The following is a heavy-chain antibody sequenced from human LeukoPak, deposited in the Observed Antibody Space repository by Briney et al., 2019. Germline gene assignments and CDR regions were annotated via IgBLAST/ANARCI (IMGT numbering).Heavy chain of an antibody. CDR1: GFTFSRYS. Sequence: PGGSLRLSCAASGFTFSRYSMTWHRQAPGKPLSWVSSISSSSSSISYADSVKGRFTISRDNAKNSLYLQMNSLRAEDTAVYYCARDPPLWYDYWGQGTLVTVSS. CDR3: ARDPPLWYDY. CDR2: ISSSSSSI. J-gene: IGHJ4*02. D-gene: IGHD3-10*01. V-gene: IGHV3-21*01.